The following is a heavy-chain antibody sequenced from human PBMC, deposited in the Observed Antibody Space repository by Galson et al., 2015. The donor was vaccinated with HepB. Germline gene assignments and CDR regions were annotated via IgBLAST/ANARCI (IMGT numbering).Heavy chain of an antibody. CDR2: IDWDDNK. D-gene: IGHD2-2*01. Sequence: PALVKPTQTLTLTCTFSGFSLDTSGMCVSWIRQPPGKALEWLARIDWDDNKYYNTSLKTRLTISKDTSKNQVVLTMTNMDPVDTATYYCARGGYCTSATCFVDYWGQGTLVTVSS. V-gene: IGHV2-70*11. CDR1: GFSLDTSGMC. J-gene: IGHJ4*02. CDR3: ARGGYCTSATCFVDY.